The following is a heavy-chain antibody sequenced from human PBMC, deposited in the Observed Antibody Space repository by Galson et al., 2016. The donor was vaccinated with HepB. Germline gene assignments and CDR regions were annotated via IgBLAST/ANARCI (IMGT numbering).Heavy chain of an antibody. D-gene: IGHD5-12*01. Sequence: SLRLSCAAYGLPVSNDYMSWVRQAPGKGLEWVSYISSGGNTIYYADSVKGRFTISRDNAKNSLSLHMNNLRGEDTAIYYCAREGRSSPPVGYGGYDHYLDYWGQGTLVTVSS. V-gene: IGHV3-11*04. CDR2: ISSGGNTI. CDR1: GLPVSNDY. J-gene: IGHJ4*02. CDR3: AREGRSSPPVGYGGYDHYLDY.